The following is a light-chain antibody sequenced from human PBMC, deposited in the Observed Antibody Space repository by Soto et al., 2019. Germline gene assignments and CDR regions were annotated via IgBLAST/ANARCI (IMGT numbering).Light chain of an antibody. Sequence: QSVLTQPPSVSGAPGQRVTISCTGGSSNIGAGYDVHWYQHLPGTAPKLLIYGNSNRPSGVPDRFSGSKSGTSASLAITGLQAEDEADYYCQSYDSTLSAVVFGGGTKVTVL. J-gene: IGLJ2*01. CDR3: QSYDSTLSAVV. CDR1: SSNIGAGYD. V-gene: IGLV1-40*01. CDR2: GNS.